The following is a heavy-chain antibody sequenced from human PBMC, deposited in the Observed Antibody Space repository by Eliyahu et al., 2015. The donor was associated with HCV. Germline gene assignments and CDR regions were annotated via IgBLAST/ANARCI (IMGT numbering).Heavy chain of an antibody. J-gene: IGHJ4*02. CDR1: GFTFSSYG. CDR2: ISYDGSNK. D-gene: IGHD3-22*01. CDR3: AKDKADSSALGY. V-gene: IGHV3-30*18. Sequence: QVQLVESGGGVVQPGRSLRLSCAASGFTFSSYGMHWVRQAPGKGLEWVAVISYDGSNKYYADSVKGRFTISRDNSKNTLYLQMNSLRAEDTAVYYCAKDKADSSALGYWGQGTLVTVSS.